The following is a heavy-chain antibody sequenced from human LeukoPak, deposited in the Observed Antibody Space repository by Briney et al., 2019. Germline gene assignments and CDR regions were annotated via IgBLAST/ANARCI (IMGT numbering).Heavy chain of an antibody. CDR3: ARDRIVGATTGDAFDI. V-gene: IGHV1-69*01. J-gene: IGHJ3*02. CDR1: GGTFSSYA. Sequence: SVKVSCKASGGTFSSYAISWVRQAPGQGLEWMGGIIPIFGTANYAQKFQGRVTITGDESTSTAYMELSSLRSEDTAVYYCARDRIVGATTGDAFDIWGQGTMVTVSS. D-gene: IGHD1-26*01. CDR2: IIPIFGTA.